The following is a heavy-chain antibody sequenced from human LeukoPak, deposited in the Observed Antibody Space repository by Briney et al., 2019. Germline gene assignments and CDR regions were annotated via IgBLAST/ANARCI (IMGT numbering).Heavy chain of an antibody. CDR1: GFTFDDYA. D-gene: IGHD3-22*01. J-gene: IGHJ6*03. CDR2: ISWDGGST. Sequence: PWGALRLSCAASGFTFDDYAMHWARQAPGKGLEWVSLISWDGGSTYYADSVKGRFTISRDNSKNSLYLQMNSLRAEDTALYYCAKDIHYYYDSSGSYMDVWGKGTTVTVSS. CDR3: AKDIHYYYDSSGSYMDV. V-gene: IGHV3-43D*03.